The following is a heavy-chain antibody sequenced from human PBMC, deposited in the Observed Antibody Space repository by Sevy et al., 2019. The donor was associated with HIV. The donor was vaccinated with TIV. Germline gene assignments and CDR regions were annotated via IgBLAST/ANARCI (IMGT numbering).Heavy chain of an antibody. J-gene: IGHJ4*02. Sequence: GGSLRLPCAAYGFTFSSYSMNWVRQAPGKGLEWVSSISSSSSYLYYADSVKGRFTISRDNAKNSLYLQMNSLRAEDTAVYYCTCEGRIAVAGTVHYWGQGTLVTVSS. CDR3: TCEGRIAVAGTVHY. D-gene: IGHD6-19*01. CDR2: ISSSSSYL. CDR1: GFTFSSYS. V-gene: IGHV3-21*01.